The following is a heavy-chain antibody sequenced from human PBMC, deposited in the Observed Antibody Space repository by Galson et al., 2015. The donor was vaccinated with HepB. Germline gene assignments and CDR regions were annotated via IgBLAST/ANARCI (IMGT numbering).Heavy chain of an antibody. Sequence: ALRLCCAASGFTFSNAWMSWVRQAPGKGLEWVGRIKSKTDGGTTDYAAPVKGRFTISRDDSKNTLYLQMNSLKTEDTAVYYCTTDPRGLLWFGESQQNIDYWGQGTLVTVSS. CDR3: TTDPRGLLWFGESQQNIDY. J-gene: IGHJ4*02. CDR2: IKSKTDGGTT. D-gene: IGHD3-10*01. CDR1: GFTFSNAW. V-gene: IGHV3-15*01.